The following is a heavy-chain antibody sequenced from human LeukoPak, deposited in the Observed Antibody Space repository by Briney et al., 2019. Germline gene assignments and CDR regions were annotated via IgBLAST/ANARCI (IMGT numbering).Heavy chain of an antibody. V-gene: IGHV4-59*12. CDR1: GDSISNYY. D-gene: IGHD2-2*02. CDR3: AREGDGYCDNSRCYTDEFYYMDV. CDR2: IYSGGST. Sequence: PSETLSLTCTVSGDSISNYYWSWIRQSPGTGLEWIGYIYSGGSTNYNPSLESRVTISIDTSKNQFSLKLTSVTAADTAVYYCAREGDGYCDNSRCYTDEFYYMDVWGKGTTVTVSS. J-gene: IGHJ6*03.